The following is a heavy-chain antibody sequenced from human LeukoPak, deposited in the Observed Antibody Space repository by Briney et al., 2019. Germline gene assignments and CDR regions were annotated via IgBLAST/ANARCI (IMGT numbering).Heavy chain of an antibody. D-gene: IGHD6-13*01. CDR2: IYYSGST. CDR3: ARDPTAAGKGAWFDP. V-gene: IGHV4-39*02. Sequence: SETLSLTCTVSGGXISSSGYYWGWIRQPPGKGLEWIGSIYYSGSTYYNPSLKSRVTISVDTSKNQSSLKLSSVAAADTAVYYCARDPTAAGKGAWFDPWGQGTLVTVSS. J-gene: IGHJ5*02. CDR1: GGXISSSGYY.